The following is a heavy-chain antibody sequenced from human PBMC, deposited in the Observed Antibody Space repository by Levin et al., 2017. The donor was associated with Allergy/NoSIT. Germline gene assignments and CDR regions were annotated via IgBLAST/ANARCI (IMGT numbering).Heavy chain of an antibody. J-gene: IGHJ4*02. V-gene: IGHV3-7*04. Sequence: GGSLRLSCAASGFTFSSYWMTWVRQGPGKGLEWVANINQEGNKQYYVDSLAGRFTISRDNAENSLYLQMNSLRAEDTAVYYCARGWIDSSGYPHYYFDYWGQGTLVTVSS. CDR2: INQEGNKQ. D-gene: IGHD3-22*01. CDR3: ARGWIDSSGYPHYYFDY. CDR1: GFTFSSYW.